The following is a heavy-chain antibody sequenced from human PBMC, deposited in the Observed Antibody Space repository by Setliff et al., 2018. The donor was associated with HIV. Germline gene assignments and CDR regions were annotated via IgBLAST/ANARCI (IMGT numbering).Heavy chain of an antibody. D-gene: IGHD3-9*01. CDR1: GFSLSNTTMG. CDR3: ARTPPITDYLTDHSGWSDP. J-gene: IGHJ5*02. CDR2: IDWDGEK. V-gene: IGHV2-70*04. Sequence: ESGPTLVNPTETLTLTCTVSGFSLSNTTMGVSWIRQPPGKALEWLARIDWDGEKVYSTSLKTRLTISSDISKNQVVLTMTDMDPVDTATYYCARTPPITDYLTDHSGWSDPWGQGILVTVSS.